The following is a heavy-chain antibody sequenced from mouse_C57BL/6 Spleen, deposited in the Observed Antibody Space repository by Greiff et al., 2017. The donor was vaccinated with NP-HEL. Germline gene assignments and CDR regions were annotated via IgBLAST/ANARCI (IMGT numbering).Heavy chain of an antibody. J-gene: IGHJ4*01. CDR2: IYPGDGDT. CDR1: GYAFSSYW. V-gene: IGHV1-80*01. D-gene: IGHD2-4*01. CDR3: ARHYDYENYAMDY. Sequence: VKLQESGAELVKPGASVKISCKASGYAFSSYWMNWVKQRPGKGLEWIGQIYPGDGDTNYNGKFKGKATLTADKSSSTAYMQLSSLTSEDSAVYFCARHYDYENYAMDYWGQGTSVTVSS.